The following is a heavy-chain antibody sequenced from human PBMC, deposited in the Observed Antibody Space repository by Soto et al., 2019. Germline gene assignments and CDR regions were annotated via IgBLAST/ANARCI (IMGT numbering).Heavy chain of an antibody. CDR1: GFTFSIIA. CDR2: ISGSGGST. V-gene: IGHV3-23*01. Sequence: GGSLRLSCAASGFTFSIIAMSWVRQSPGKGLEWVSTISGSGGSTYYADAVKGRFTISRDNSMGTLYLQMKSLRVEDTAIYYCAKEVSLGPTVELGYWGQGXLLNVSS. D-gene: IGHD1-7*01. CDR3: AKEVSLGPTVELGY. J-gene: IGHJ4*02.